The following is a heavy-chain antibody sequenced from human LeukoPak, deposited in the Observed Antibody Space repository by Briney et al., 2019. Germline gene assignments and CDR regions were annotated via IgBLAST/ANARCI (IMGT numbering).Heavy chain of an antibody. CDR1: GYTFTSYD. Sequence: ASVKVSCKASGYTFTSYDVNWGGQAPEQGLEGMGWMNPNSGHTGYAQKFQGRVTMTRDTSISTVYMELSGLRSEDTAVYYCARAASWSPIGDSYYYMDVWGKGTTVTVSS. V-gene: IGHV1-8*01. D-gene: IGHD6-13*01. J-gene: IGHJ6*03. CDR2: MNPNSGHT. CDR3: ARAASWSPIGDSYYYMDV.